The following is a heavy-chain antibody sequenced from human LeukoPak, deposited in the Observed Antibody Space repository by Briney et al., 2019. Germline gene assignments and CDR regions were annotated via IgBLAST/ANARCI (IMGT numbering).Heavy chain of an antibody. J-gene: IGHJ6*02. V-gene: IGHV3-74*01. Sequence: SGGSLRLSCAASGFTFNSHWMYWVRQAPGKGLVWVSRINGDGSTTTYADSVKGRFTISRDNAKNTLYLQMNSLRAEDTAVYYCARDNSGWEKYGMDVWGQGTTVTVFS. CDR3: ARDNSGWEKYGMDV. CDR1: GFTFNSHW. D-gene: IGHD6-19*01. CDR2: INGDGSTT.